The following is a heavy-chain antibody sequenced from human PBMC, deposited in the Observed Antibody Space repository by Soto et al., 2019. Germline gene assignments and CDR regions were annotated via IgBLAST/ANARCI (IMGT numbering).Heavy chain of an antibody. CDR2: TSYDGSNK. V-gene: IGHV3-30*19. CDR3: ARWGTTGGLDV. J-gene: IGHJ4*02. D-gene: IGHD3-16*01. Sequence: QEQLVESGGGVVQPGASLRLSCVGSGFTFRSYVIHWVRQAPGKGLEWVALTSYDGSNKYYDDSVKGRFTISRDNSRNTVDLHMDSLRLEDTALYYCARWGTTGGLDVWGQGTLVSVSS. CDR1: GFTFRSYV.